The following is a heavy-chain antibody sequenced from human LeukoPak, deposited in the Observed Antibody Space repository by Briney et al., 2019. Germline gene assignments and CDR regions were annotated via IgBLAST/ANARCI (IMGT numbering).Heavy chain of an antibody. CDR2: ISSSSNYI. Sequence: GGSLRLSCAASGFTFSTYSMNWVRQAPGKGLEWVSSISSSSNYIYYADSLKGRFTISRDNAKNSLYLQMSSLRAEDTALYYCARRNPYGSGSYDYWGQGTLVTVSS. J-gene: IGHJ4*02. D-gene: IGHD3-10*01. CDR1: GFTFSTYS. CDR3: ARRNPYGSGSYDY. V-gene: IGHV3-21*01.